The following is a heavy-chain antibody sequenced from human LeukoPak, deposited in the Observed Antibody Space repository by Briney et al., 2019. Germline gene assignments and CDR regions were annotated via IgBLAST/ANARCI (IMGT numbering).Heavy chain of an antibody. D-gene: IGHD3-10*01. CDR3: ARVGLHAYYYYGMDV. J-gene: IGHJ6*02. V-gene: IGHV3-48*02. CDR2: ISSSATTI. Sequence: GGSLRLSCAASGFTFTNYGMNWVRQAPGKGLEWLSYISSSATTIYYADSVKGRFTISRDNAKNSVYLQMNSLGDEDTAVYYCARVGLHAYYYYGMDVWGQGTTVTVSS. CDR1: GFTFTNYG.